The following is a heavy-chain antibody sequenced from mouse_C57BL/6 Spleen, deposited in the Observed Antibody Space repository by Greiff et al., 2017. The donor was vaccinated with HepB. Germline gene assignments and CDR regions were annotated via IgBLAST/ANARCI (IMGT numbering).Heavy chain of an antibody. J-gene: IGHJ1*03. D-gene: IGHD2-2*01. V-gene: IGHV1-15*01. CDR2: IDPETGGT. CDR3: TRGVTTDWYFDV. Sequence: QVQLKESGAELVRPGASVTLSCKASGYTFTDYEMHWVKQTPVHGLEWIGAIDPETGGTAYNQKFKGKAILTADKSSSTAYMELRSLTSEDSAVYYCTRGVTTDWYFDVWGTGTTVTVSS. CDR1: GYTFTDYE.